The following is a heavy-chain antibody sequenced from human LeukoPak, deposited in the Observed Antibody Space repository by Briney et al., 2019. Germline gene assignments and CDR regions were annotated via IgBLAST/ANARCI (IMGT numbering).Heavy chain of an antibody. V-gene: IGHV3-30*18. CDR3: AKDLHMVRGVMGAFDI. J-gene: IGHJ3*02. Sequence: GRSLRLSCAASGFTFSNYGMHWVRQGPGKGLEWVAVISYDGSNQYYGDSVKGRFTISRDNSKNILYLQMNSLRAEDTAVYYCAKDLHMVRGVMGAFDIWGQGTMVTVSS. CDR2: ISYDGSNQ. D-gene: IGHD3-10*01. CDR1: GFTFSNYG.